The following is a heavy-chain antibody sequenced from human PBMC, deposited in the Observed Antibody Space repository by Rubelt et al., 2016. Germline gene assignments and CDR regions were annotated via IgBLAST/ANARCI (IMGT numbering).Heavy chain of an antibody. Sequence: QVQLQESGPGLVKPSETLSLTCTVSGDSISSYYWSWIRQPPGKGLEWIASIHYSGRTDYNPSLKSRVNISLDTSKNQVSLKLNFVTAADTAVYYCARDLSGYNSYWGQGTLVTVSS. J-gene: IGHJ4*02. CDR3: ARDLSGYNSY. CDR1: GDSISSYY. CDR2: IHYSGRT. D-gene: IGHD5-24*01. V-gene: IGHV4-59*12.